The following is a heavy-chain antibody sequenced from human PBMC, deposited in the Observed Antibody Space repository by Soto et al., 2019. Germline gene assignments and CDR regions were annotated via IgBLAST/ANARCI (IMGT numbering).Heavy chain of an antibody. CDR3: ARDRVVWGSQPYYFDY. CDR2: IHFSGST. J-gene: IGHJ4*02. D-gene: IGHD3-16*01. CDR1: SASVSSGSHY. Sequence: QVQLQESGPGLVKPSETLSLTCAVSSASVSSGSHYWSWIRQPPGKGLEWIGSIHFSGSTNYNPSLESRVTISVDTSKNQFSLKLISVTAADTAVYYCARDRVVWGSQPYYFDYWGQGTLVSVSS. V-gene: IGHV4-61*01.